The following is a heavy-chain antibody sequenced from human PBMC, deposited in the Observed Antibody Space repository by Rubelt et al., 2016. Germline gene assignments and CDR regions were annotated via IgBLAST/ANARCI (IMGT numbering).Heavy chain of an antibody. CDR2: VYAIGTT. CDR1: GESLSGYY. CDR3: ATENGDYSFDY. J-gene: IGHJ4*02. V-gene: IGHV3-66*01. D-gene: IGHD4-17*01. Sequence: VQLQQWGAGLLKPSETLSLTCAVSGESLSGYYGNWIRQPPGKGLEWVSVVYAIGTTFYADSVKDRFTISRDNSKNTVYLQMNSLRVEVTALYYCATENGDYSFDYWGQGTLVTVSS.